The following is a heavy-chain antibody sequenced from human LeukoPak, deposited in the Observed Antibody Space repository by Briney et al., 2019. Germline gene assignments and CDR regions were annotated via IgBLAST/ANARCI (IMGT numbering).Heavy chain of an antibody. J-gene: IGHJ4*02. CDR1: GYTFTSYY. Sequence: ASVKVSCKASGYTFTSYYMHWVRQAPGQGLEWVGIINPSGGSTSYAQKFQGRVTMTRDTSTSTVYMELSSLRSEDTAVYYCARGGTLRYFDWLFDYWGQGTLVTVSS. CDR3: ARGGTLRYFDWLFDY. V-gene: IGHV1-46*01. D-gene: IGHD3-9*01. CDR2: INPSGGST.